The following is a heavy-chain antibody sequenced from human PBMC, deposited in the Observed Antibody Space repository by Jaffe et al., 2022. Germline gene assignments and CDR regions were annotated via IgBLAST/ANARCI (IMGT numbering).Heavy chain of an antibody. Sequence: QVQLQESGPGLVKPSQTLSLTCTVSGGSISSGSYYWSWIRQPAGKGLEWIGRIYTSGSTNYNPSLKSRVTISVDTSKNQFSLKLSSVTAADTAVYYCARDYYYDSSAPLSYFDYWGQGTLVTVSS. V-gene: IGHV4-61*02. CDR1: GGSISSGSYY. J-gene: IGHJ4*02. CDR3: ARDYYYDSSAPLSYFDY. D-gene: IGHD3-22*01. CDR2: IYTSGST.